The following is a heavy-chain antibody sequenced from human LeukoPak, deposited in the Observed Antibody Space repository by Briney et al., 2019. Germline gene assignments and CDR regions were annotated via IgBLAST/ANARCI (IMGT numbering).Heavy chain of an antibody. D-gene: IGHD3-10*01. J-gene: IGHJ6*02. Sequence: GGSLRLSCAASGFTFDDYAMHWVRQAPGRDLEWVSGISWNSGSIGYADSVKGRFTISRDNAKNSLYLQMNSLRAEDTALYYCAKAPDPFGESNYGMDVWGQGTTVTVSS. CDR2: ISWNSGSI. V-gene: IGHV3-9*01. CDR3: AKAPDPFGESNYGMDV. CDR1: GFTFDDYA.